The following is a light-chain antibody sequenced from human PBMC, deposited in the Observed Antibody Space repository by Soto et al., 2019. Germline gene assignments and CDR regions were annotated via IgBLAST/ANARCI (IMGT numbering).Light chain of an antibody. Sequence: QSVLTQPPSPSRAXGQSVTISCTGNXSDVGAYNYVSWYQQLPGKAPKLIIYEVSKRPSGVPDRFSGSKSGNTASLTVSGLQAEDEADYYCTSYAGTYSFFYVFGTGTKVTVL. J-gene: IGLJ1*01. CDR1: XSDVGAYNY. CDR3: TSYAGTYSFFYV. CDR2: EVS. V-gene: IGLV2-8*01.